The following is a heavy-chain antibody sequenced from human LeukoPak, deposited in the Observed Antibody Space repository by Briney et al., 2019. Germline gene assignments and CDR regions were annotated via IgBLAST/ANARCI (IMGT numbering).Heavy chain of an antibody. CDR1: GFTFSTYG. Sequence: GGSLRLSCTASGFTFSTYGMHWVRQAPGKGLEWVTLISNDGSKKYYADSVEGRFTISRDNSKNSLYLQMNSLRDEDTAVYYCARDHGYAFDYWGQGTLVTVSS. D-gene: IGHD5-12*01. J-gene: IGHJ4*02. CDR3: ARDHGYAFDY. V-gene: IGHV3-30*03. CDR2: ISNDGSKK.